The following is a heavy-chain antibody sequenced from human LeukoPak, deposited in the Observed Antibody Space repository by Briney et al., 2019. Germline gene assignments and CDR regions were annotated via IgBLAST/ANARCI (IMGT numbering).Heavy chain of an antibody. V-gene: IGHV4-34*01. CDR2: VNLQGST. CDR1: GFTFSSYG. CDR3: AREGGPYRPLDY. Sequence: KPGGSLRLSCAASGFTFSSYGMHWVRQPPGKGLEWIGEVNLQGSTNYNPSLMGRVAIAVDTSENHISLQLTSVTAADTAVYYCAREGGPYRPLDYSGQGTLVTVSS. J-gene: IGHJ4*02.